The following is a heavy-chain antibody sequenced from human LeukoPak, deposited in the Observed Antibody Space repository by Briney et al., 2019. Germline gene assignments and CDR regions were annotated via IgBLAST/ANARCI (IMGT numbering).Heavy chain of an antibody. D-gene: IGHD6-19*01. V-gene: IGHV4-39*01. CDR1: GGSISSSIYY. J-gene: IGHJ4*02. Sequence: PSETLSLTCTVSGGSISSSIYYWGWIRQPPGKGLEWIGSIYYAGNTYYNPSLKSRVTISVDTSENQFSLKVSSVTAADTAVYYCARFERRYSSGWYWDYWGQGSLVTVSS. CDR3: ARFERRYSSGWYWDY. CDR2: IYYAGNT.